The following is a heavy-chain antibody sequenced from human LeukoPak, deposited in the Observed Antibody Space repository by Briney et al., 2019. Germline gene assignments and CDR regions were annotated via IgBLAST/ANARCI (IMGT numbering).Heavy chain of an antibody. CDR3: AGSWYFTSSLDY. Sequence: GGSLRLSXAASGFTFSSYEMNWVRQAPGKGLEWVSYISSSGSTIYYADSVKGRFTISRDNAKNSLYLQMNSLRAEDTAVYYCAGSWYFTSSLDYWGQGTLVTVSS. V-gene: IGHV3-48*03. CDR1: GFTFSSYE. CDR2: ISSSGSTI. D-gene: IGHD6-13*01. J-gene: IGHJ4*02.